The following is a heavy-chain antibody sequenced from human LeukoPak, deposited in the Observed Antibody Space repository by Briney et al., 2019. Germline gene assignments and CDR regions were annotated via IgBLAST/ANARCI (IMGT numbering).Heavy chain of an antibody. CDR2: INEDGGEK. CDR3: ARTL. Sequence: GGALRLSCAGSGFTFSDHYMDWVRQAPGKGLEWVAHINEDGGEKYYVDSVKGRFNISRDNAKNSLYLQMNSLRAEDTAVYYCARTLRGQGTLVTVSS. V-gene: IGHV3-7*01. J-gene: IGHJ4*02. D-gene: IGHD2-15*01. CDR1: GFTFSDHY.